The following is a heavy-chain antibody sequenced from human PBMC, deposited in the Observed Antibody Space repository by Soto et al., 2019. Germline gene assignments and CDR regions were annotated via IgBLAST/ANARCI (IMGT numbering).Heavy chain of an antibody. J-gene: IGHJ3*02. D-gene: IGHD3-16*02. CDR3: TRDPTTSHYLSQSYRSDAFVI. Sequence: PGVSLRLSCAASGFTLSSYAMHWVRQAPGKGLERVAVLSYDGRNKYNADSVQGRFTISRDNSKNTMYMQMNSLRAEDTAVHYCTRDPTTSHYLSQSYRSDAFVISVQGTM. CDR1: GFTLSSYA. CDR2: LSYDGRNK. V-gene: IGHV3-30-3*01.